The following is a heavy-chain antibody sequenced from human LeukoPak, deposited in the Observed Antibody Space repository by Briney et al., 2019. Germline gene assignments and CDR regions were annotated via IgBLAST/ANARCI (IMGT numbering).Heavy chain of an antibody. Sequence: GGSLRLSCAASGFTFSTYWMAWVRQAPGKGLEWVANIKGDESARHQANSVKGRFTISRDNAQNSVYLQMSSLRGEDTAVYYCARDVGGSLDYWGQGTLVTVSS. CDR2: IKGDESAR. J-gene: IGHJ4*02. CDR3: ARDVGGSLDY. V-gene: IGHV3-7*01. D-gene: IGHD1-26*01. CDR1: GFTFSTYW.